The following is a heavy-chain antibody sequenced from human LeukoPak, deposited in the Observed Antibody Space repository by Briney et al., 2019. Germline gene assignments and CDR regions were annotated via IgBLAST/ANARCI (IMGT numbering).Heavy chain of an antibody. V-gene: IGHV3-74*01. CDR1: GFAFSTYW. CDR3: VRGTAITAGIDF. J-gene: IGHJ4*02. D-gene: IGHD6-19*01. Sequence: GGSLRLSCTASGFAFSTYWMFWVRQAPGKGLVWVSQINPEGASTTYGDPAKGRFTASRDNAKNALHLQMNSLRVDDTAVYYCVRGTAITAGIDFWGQGTLVTVSS. CDR2: INPEGAST.